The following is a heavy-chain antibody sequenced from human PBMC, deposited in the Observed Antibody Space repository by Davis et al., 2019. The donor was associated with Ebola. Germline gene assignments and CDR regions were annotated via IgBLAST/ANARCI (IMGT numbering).Heavy chain of an antibody. D-gene: IGHD3-22*01. CDR1: GFTFSSYS. CDR2: ISSSSSYI. CDR3: ARDRGFNWFDP. J-gene: IGHJ5*02. V-gene: IGHV3-21*01. Sequence: GESLKISCAASGFTFSSYSMNWVRQAPGKGLEWVSSISSSSSYIYYADSVKGRFTISRDNAKNSLYLQMNSLRAEDTAVYYCARDRGFNWFDPWGQGTPVTVSS.